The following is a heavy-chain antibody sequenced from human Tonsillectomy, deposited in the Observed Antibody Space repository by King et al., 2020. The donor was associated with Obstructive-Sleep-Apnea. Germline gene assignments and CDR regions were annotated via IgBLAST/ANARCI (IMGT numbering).Heavy chain of an antibody. Sequence: QLVQSGAEVKKPGSSVKVSCKTSGGTFSSYAITWVRQAPGQGLEWMGGIIPILGTTNYEQKFQGRVTITADKSTSTAYMELRGLRSGDTAVYYRIRNAVHPHYRGLAVWGQGTTVTVSS. D-gene: IGHD3-3*02. V-gene: IGHV1-69*14. CDR3: IRNAVHPHYRGLAV. CDR2: IIPILGTT. J-gene: IGHJ6*02. CDR1: GGTFSSYA.